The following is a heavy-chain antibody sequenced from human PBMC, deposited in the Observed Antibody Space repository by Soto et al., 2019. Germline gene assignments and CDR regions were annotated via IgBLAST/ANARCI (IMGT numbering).Heavy chain of an antibody. CDR1: GYTFTGYY. CDR3: ARSYYDSSGFSNDAFDI. D-gene: IGHD3-22*01. J-gene: IGHJ3*02. V-gene: IGHV1-2*04. CDR2: INPNSGGT. Sequence: GASVKVSCKASGYTFTGYYMHWVRQAPGQGLEWMGWINPNSGGTNYAQKFQGWVTMTRDTSISTAYMELSRLRSDDTAVYYCARSYYDSSGFSNDAFDIWGQGTMVTV.